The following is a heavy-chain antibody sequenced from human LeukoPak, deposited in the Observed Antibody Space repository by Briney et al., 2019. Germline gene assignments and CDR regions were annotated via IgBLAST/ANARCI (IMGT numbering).Heavy chain of an antibody. CDR2: INPSGGST. CDR1: GYTFTSYY. V-gene: IGHV1-46*01. D-gene: IGHD5-12*01. Sequence: ASVKVSCKASGYTFTSYYMHWVRQAPGQGLEWMGIINPSGGSTNYAQKLQGRVTMTTDTSTSTAYMELRSLRSDDTAVYYCARGDIVGTSLPFNCRGQGTLVTVSS. CDR3: ARGDIVGTSLPFNC. J-gene: IGHJ4*02.